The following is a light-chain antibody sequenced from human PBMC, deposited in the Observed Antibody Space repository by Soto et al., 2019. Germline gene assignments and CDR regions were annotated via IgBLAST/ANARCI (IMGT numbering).Light chain of an antibody. V-gene: IGLV1-40*01. CDR3: QSYDRSLRGYV. CDR2: GND. J-gene: IGLJ1*01. CDR1: SSNIGSPYG. Sequence: QSVLTQPPSVSGAPGQRVTISCTGSSSNIGSPYGVHWYQQVPGTAPKRLIYGNDNRPSGVPDRFSGSKSGSSASLAITGVQAEDEADYYCQSYDRSLRGYVFGTGTKLTVL.